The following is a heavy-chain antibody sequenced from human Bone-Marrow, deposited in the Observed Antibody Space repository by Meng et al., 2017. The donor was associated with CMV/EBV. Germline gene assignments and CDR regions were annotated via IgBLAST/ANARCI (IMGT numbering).Heavy chain of an antibody. Sequence: GGSLRLSCAASGFTFSSYSMNWVRQAPGKGLEWVAVISYDGSNKYYADSVKGRFTISRDNSKNTLYLQMNSLRAEDTAVYYCARPSDYGDYYPYMDVWGQGTTVTVAS. J-gene: IGHJ6*02. D-gene: IGHD4-17*01. CDR3: ARPSDYGDYYPYMDV. V-gene: IGHV3-30*03. CDR2: ISYDGSNK. CDR1: GFTFSSYS.